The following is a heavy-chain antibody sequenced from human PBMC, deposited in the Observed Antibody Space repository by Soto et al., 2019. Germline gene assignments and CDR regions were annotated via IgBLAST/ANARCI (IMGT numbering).Heavy chain of an antibody. V-gene: IGHV5-51*01. CDR1: GYSFTSYC. D-gene: IGHD3-3*01. CDR3: ARLGFLEWLSFFDY. Sequence: WESLKISCEGSGYSFTSYCIGWVRQMPGKGLEWMGIIYTGDSDTRYSPSFQGQGTISADKSISTAYLQWSSLKASDTAMYYCARLGFLEWLSFFDYWGQGTRVTVSA. CDR2: IYTGDSDT. J-gene: IGHJ4*02.